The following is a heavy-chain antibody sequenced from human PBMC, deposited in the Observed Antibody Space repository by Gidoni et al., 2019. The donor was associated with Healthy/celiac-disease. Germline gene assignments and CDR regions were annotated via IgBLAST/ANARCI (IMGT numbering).Heavy chain of an antibody. J-gene: IGHJ6*02. CDR1: GFTFTSSA. CDR2: IVVGSGNT. V-gene: IGHV1-58*02. D-gene: IGHD3-3*01. CDR3: AAGAGVLRFLEWPRMKIPEYYYGMDV. Sequence: QMQLVQSGPEVQKPGPSVKISCKASGFTFTSSAMPWVRQARGQRLAWIGWIVVGSGNTNYAQKFQERVTITRDISTSTAYMELSSLRSEDTAVYYCAAGAGVLRFLEWPRMKIPEYYYGMDVWGQGTTVTVSS.